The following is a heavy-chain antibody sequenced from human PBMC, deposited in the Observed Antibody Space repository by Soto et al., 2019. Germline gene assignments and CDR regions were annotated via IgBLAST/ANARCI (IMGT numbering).Heavy chain of an antibody. CDR3: AREFVIFGVVPHYYYYYGMDV. D-gene: IGHD3-3*01. Sequence: PGGSLRLSCAASGFTFSTYTMNWVRQAPGKGLEWVSSISSGTGYIYYADSVKGRFSISRDNAKNSLYLQMNSLRAEDTAVYYCAREFVIFGVVPHYYYYYGMDVWGQGTTVTVSS. CDR2: ISSGTGYI. CDR1: GFTFSTYT. V-gene: IGHV3-21*01. J-gene: IGHJ6*02.